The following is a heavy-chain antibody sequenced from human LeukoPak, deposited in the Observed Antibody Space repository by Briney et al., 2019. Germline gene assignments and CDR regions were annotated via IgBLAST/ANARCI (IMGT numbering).Heavy chain of an antibody. CDR2: ITNDGSST. J-gene: IGHJ4*02. Sequence: GGSLRLSCAASGLTFSSHWMHWVRQAPGKGLVWVSRITNDGSSTTYADSVKGRFTISRDNSKNTLYLQMNSLRAEDTAVYYCARNLPGLPLDYWGQGTLVTVSS. CDR1: GLTFSSHW. CDR3: ARNLPGLPLDY. V-gene: IGHV3-74*01. D-gene: IGHD1-14*01.